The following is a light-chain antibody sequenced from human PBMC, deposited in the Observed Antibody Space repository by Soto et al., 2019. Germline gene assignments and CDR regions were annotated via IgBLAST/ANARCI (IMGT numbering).Light chain of an antibody. V-gene: IGKV3-15*01. CDR2: SAS. J-gene: IGKJ1*01. CDR1: QSLRSN. CDR3: QQHDQLPPA. Sequence: EIVMTQSPVTLSVSPGETVILSCRASQSLRSNLAWYQQKTGQTPRLLFYSASIRAAATPARFSGSGAGTNFSLSISSLQSEDFAVYYCQQHDQLPPAFGQGTKV.